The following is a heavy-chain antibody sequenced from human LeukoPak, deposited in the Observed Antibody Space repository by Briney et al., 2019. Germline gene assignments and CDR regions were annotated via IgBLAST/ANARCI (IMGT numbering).Heavy chain of an antibody. D-gene: IGHD2-15*01. J-gene: IGHJ3*02. CDR3: AREEDCSGGICYLGNAFDI. CDR1: GGSFSGYY. Sequence: PSETLSLTCAVYGGSFSGYYWSWIRQPPGKGLEWIGEINHSGSTNYNASLKSRVTISVDTSKNQFSLKLSSVTAADTAVYYCAREEDCSGGICYLGNAFDIWGQRTMVTVSS. V-gene: IGHV4-34*01. CDR2: INHSGST.